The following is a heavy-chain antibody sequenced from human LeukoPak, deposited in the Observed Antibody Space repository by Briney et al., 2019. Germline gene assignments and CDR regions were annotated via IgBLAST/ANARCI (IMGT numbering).Heavy chain of an antibody. V-gene: IGHV4-39*01. CDR2: IYYSGDT. CDR1: GGSITSSSHY. J-gene: IGHJ4*02. Sequence: SETLSLTCTVSGGSITSSSHYWGWIRQPPGKGLEWIGSIYYSGDTYYNPSLKSRVTISVDTSKNQFSLKLSSVTAADTAVYYCARHGRSIAAAGYDYWGQGTLVTVSS. CDR3: ARHGRSIAAAGYDY. D-gene: IGHD6-13*01.